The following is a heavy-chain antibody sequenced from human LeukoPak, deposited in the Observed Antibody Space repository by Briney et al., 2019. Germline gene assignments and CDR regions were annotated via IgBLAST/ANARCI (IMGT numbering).Heavy chain of an antibody. CDR2: IYSGGST. CDR3: ARDQSYYESSGYSYYFDY. CDR1: GFTVSSNY. V-gene: IGHV3-66*01. J-gene: IGHJ4*02. Sequence: PGGSLRLSCVASGFTVSSNYMSWVRQAPGKGLEWVSVIYSGGSTYYADSVKGRFTISRDNSKNTLYLQMNSLRAEDTAVYYCARDQSYYESSGYSYYFDYWGQGTLVTASS. D-gene: IGHD3-22*01.